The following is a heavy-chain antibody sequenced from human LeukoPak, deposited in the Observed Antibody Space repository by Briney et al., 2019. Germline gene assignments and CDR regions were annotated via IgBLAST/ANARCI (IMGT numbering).Heavy chain of an antibody. CDR1: GFTFGSYV. CDR2: ISDRGGTT. D-gene: IGHD3-10*01. Sequence: GGSLRLSCAASGFTFGSYVMSWVRQAPGKGLEWVSAISDRGGTTYYADSVKGRFTISRDNAKNTLYLQMNSLRVEDTAVYYCARGRGWYFDLWGRGTLVTVSS. V-gene: IGHV3-23*01. CDR3: ARGRGWYFDL. J-gene: IGHJ2*01.